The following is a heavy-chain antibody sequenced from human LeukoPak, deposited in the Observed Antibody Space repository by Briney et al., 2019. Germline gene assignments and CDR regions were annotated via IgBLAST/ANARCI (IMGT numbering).Heavy chain of an antibody. V-gene: IGHV3-33*01. CDR2: LWYDGSNK. CDR3: AREGSYGDYAGGWFDP. J-gene: IGHJ5*02. CDR1: GFTFSSYG. Sequence: GGSLRLSCAASGFTFSSYGMPWVRQAPGKGLEWVAVLWYDGSNKYYADSVKGRFTISRDNFKNTLYLQMNSLRAEDTAVYYCAREGSYGDYAGGWFDPWGQGTLVTVSS. D-gene: IGHD4-17*01.